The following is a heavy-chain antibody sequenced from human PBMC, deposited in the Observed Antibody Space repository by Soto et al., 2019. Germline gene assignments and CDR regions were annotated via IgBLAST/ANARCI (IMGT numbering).Heavy chain of an antibody. D-gene: IGHD1-1*01. J-gene: IGHJ4*02. CDR1: GDSISSSNW. CDR2: IYHSGAT. Sequence: QVQLQESGPGLVKPSGTLSLTCAVSGDSISSSNWWSWVRQAPGKGPEWIGEIYHSGATTYNPSLKSRATISVDPSNNHFSLKLTSVTAADTAVYFCARDLGTGTDYWGQGTLVTVAS. V-gene: IGHV4-4*02. CDR3: ARDLGTGTDY.